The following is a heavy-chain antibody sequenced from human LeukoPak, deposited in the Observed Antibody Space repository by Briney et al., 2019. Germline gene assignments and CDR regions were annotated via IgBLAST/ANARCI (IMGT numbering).Heavy chain of an antibody. V-gene: IGHV5-51*01. CDR3: ARPVGMATRDDAFDI. D-gene: IGHD5-24*01. CDR2: IYPGDSDT. CDR1: GYSFTSYW. Sequence: GESLKISCKGSGYSFTSYWIGWVRQMPGKGLEWMGIIYPGDSDTRYSPSFQGQVTISADKSTSTAYLQWSSLKASDTAMYYCARPVGMATRDDAFDIWGQGTMVTVSS. J-gene: IGHJ3*02.